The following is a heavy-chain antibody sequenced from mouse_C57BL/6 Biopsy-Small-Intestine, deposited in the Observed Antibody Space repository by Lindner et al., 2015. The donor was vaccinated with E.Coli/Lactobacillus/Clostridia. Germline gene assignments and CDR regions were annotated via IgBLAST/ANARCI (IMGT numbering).Heavy chain of an antibody. J-gene: IGHJ3*01. D-gene: IGHD4-1*01. CDR3: ARRNWDQAWFAY. V-gene: IGHV1-14*01. CDR2: INPYTDAT. Sequence: VQLQESGPELVKPGASVKMSCKASGYTFTSYVMYWVKQKPGQGLEWIGYINPYTDATNYNEKFKGKATLTSDKSSSTAYMELTSLTSEDSAVYYCARRNWDQAWFAYWGQGTLVTVSA. CDR1: GYTFTSYV.